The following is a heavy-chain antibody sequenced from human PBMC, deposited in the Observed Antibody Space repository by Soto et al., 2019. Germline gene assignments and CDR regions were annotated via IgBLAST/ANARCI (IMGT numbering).Heavy chain of an antibody. V-gene: IGHV3-11*01. CDR2: ISSSGSTI. Sequence: GGSLRLSCAASGFTFSDYYMSWIRQAPGKGLEWVSYISSSGSTIYYADSVKGRFTISRDNAKNSPYLQMNSLRAEDTAVYYCARAWLGPYSSSWYVPFDYWGQGTLVTVSS. CDR1: GFTFSDYY. D-gene: IGHD6-13*01. CDR3: ARAWLGPYSSSWYVPFDY. J-gene: IGHJ4*02.